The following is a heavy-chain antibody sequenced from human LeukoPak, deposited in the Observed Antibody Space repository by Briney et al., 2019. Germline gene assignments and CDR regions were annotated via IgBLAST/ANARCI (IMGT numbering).Heavy chain of an antibody. CDR2: ISSNGGST. V-gene: IGHV3-64*01. CDR3: ARASYGYGNTWFDP. D-gene: IGHD5-18*01. Sequence: GGSLRLSCAASGFTFSSYAMHWVRQAPGKGLEYVSGISSNGGSTYYANSVKGRFTISRDNSKNTVYLQMGSLRAEDMAVYYCARASYGYGNTWFDPWGQGTLVTVSP. CDR1: GFTFSSYA. J-gene: IGHJ5*02.